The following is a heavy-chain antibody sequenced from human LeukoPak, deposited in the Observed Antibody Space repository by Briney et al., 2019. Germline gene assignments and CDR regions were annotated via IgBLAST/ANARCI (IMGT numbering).Heavy chain of an antibody. V-gene: IGHV1-8*03. J-gene: IGHJ6*03. CDR1: GYTFTSYD. Sequence: ASVKVSCKASGYTFTSYDINWVRQATGQGLEWMGWMNPNSGNTGYAQKFQGRVTITRNTSISTAYMELSSLRSEDTAVYYCARGPGSSSGWYYYYYMDVWGKGTTVTVSS. CDR2: MNPNSGNT. CDR3: ARGPGSSSGWYYYYYMDV. D-gene: IGHD6-19*01.